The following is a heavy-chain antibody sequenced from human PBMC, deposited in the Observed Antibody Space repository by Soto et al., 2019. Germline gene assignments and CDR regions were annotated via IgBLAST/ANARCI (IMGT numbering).Heavy chain of an antibody. J-gene: IGHJ3*02. D-gene: IGHD3-10*01. Sequence: EASVKVSCKASGGTFSSYTISWVRQAPGQGLEWMGRIIPILGIANYAQKFQGRVTITADKSTSTAYMELSSLRSEDTAVYYCARVSELWFGDEGAFDIWGQGTMVTVSS. CDR1: GGTFSSYT. CDR2: IIPILGIA. V-gene: IGHV1-69*02. CDR3: ARVSELWFGDEGAFDI.